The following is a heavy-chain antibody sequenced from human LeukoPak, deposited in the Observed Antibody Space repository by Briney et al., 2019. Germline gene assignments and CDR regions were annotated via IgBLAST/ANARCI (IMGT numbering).Heavy chain of an antibody. V-gene: IGHV3-74*03. D-gene: IGHD5-12*01. CDR3: VRGGHRLDIESTRYYYGVDV. Sequence: GGSLRLSCVASGFTLSDHWMHWVRQGPGRGLIHVSRIESDASRTTYADSVKGRFTISRDDAKNTIYLQMNSLRAEDTAVYYCVRGGHRLDIESTRYYYGVDVWGQGTTVTVSS. CDR2: IESDASRT. CDR1: GFTLSDHW. J-gene: IGHJ6*02.